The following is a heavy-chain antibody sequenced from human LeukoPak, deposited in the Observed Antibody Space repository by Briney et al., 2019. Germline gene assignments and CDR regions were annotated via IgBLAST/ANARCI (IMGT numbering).Heavy chain of an antibody. Sequence: SETLSLTCTVSGGSISSSSYYWGWIRQPPGKGLEWIGSIYYSGSTYYNPSLKSRVTISVDTSKNQFSLKLSSVTAADTAVYYCAREEYQLLYYYXGMDVWGQGTTVXVSS. V-gene: IGHV4-39*02. CDR2: IYYSGST. CDR1: GGSISSSSYY. CDR3: AREEYQLLYYYXGMDV. J-gene: IGHJ6*02. D-gene: IGHD2-2*01.